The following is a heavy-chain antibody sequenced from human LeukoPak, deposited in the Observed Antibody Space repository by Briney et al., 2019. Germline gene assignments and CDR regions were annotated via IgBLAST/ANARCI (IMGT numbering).Heavy chain of an antibody. D-gene: IGHD6-19*01. CDR1: GFTFSSYE. V-gene: IGHV3-48*03. CDR3: ARDLRGSSGSTYYYYYMDV. CDR2: ISSSGSTI. Sequence: LGGSLRLSCAASGFTFSSYEMNWVRQAPGKGLEWVSYISSSGSTIYYADSVKGRFTISRDNAKNSLYLQMNSLRAEDTAVYYCARDLRGSSGSTYYYYYMDVWGKGTTVTVSS. J-gene: IGHJ6*03.